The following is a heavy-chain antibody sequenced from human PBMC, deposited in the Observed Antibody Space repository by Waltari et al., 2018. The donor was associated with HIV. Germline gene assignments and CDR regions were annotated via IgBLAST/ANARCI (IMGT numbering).Heavy chain of an antibody. CDR2: IGGIGATV. D-gene: IGHD3-10*01. Sequence: EVQLLVSGGGLVQPGGSLRLSCAASGFSVRNYGMSWVRQAPGRGLEWVSSIGGIGATVYYADSVKGRFTISRDNSRNILYLQMNSLRAEDTALYFCAKLNTGSEDWGQGTLVTVSS. CDR3: AKLNTGSED. J-gene: IGHJ4*02. V-gene: IGHV3-23*01. CDR1: GFSVRNYG.